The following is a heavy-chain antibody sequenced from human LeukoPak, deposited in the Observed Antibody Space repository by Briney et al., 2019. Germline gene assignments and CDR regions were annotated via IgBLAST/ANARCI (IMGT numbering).Heavy chain of an antibody. CDR3: ARAPPYCSSTSCYTNFDY. CDR2: IIPIFGTA. Sequence: SVKVSCKASGGTFSSYAISWVRQAPGQGLEWMGGIIPIFGTANYAQKFQGRVTMTRDTSTSTVYMELSSLRSEDTAVYYCARAPPYCSSTSCYTNFDYWGQGTLVTVSS. V-gene: IGHV1-69*05. D-gene: IGHD2-2*02. J-gene: IGHJ4*02. CDR1: GGTFSSYA.